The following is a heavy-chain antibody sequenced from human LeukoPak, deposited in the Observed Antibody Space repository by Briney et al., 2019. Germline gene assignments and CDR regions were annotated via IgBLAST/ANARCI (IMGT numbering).Heavy chain of an antibody. D-gene: IGHD2-2*01. V-gene: IGHV4-38-2*01. Sequence: SEXLSLTCAVSGYSISGGSYWGWIRQPPGKGLEWIGSFYRGGSTYYNPSLKSRVTISVDTSKNQFSLKLSSVTAADTAVYYCATLTHIVVVPTSLHGAFDIWGQGTMVTVSS. CDR1: GYSISGGSY. J-gene: IGHJ3*02. CDR3: ATLTHIVVVPTSLHGAFDI. CDR2: FYRGGST.